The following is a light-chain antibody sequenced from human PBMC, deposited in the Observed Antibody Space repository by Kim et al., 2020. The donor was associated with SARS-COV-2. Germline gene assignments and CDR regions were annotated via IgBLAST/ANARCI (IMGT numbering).Light chain of an antibody. J-gene: IGKJ3*01. Sequence: QPASISCRSSQVLVYSDGDIYLNWFHQRPGQSPRRRIYKVSNRDSGVPDRFSGSGSGTDFTLQISRVEAEDVGVYYCMQGTHWPFTFGPGTQVVIK. CDR1: QVLVYSDGDIY. CDR3: MQGTHWPFT. CDR2: KVS. V-gene: IGKV2-30*01.